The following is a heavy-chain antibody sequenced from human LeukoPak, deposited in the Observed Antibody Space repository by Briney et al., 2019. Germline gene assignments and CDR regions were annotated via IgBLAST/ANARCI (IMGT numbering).Heavy chain of an antibody. J-gene: IGHJ5*02. CDR2: INWNGARP. D-gene: IGHD2/OR15-2a*01. Sequence: GGSLRLSCAGSGFKFDDYAMNWVRQAPGKGLEWVSGINWNGARPRYADSVKGRFTISRDNAKKSVFLQMNGLRIEDTAFYYCAKETSLNNPLDPWGQGTLVIVSS. CDR1: GFKFDDYA. CDR3: AKETSLNNPLDP. V-gene: IGHV3-20*04.